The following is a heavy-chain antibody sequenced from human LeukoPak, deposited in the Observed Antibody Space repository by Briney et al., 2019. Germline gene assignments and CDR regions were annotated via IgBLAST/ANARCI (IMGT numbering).Heavy chain of an antibody. CDR1: GGSMSSYY. CDR3: AVNSTKHAFDI. J-gene: IGHJ3*02. CDR2: IYNSGST. D-gene: IGHD5/OR15-5a*01. V-gene: IGHV4-59*08. Sequence: PSETLSLTCIVSGGSMSSYYWSWIRQPPGKGLEWIGNIYNSGSTNYNPSLKRRVTMSEDPAKNHFSLKLSSVTAADTAVYYCAVNSTKHAFDIWGQGTMVTVSS.